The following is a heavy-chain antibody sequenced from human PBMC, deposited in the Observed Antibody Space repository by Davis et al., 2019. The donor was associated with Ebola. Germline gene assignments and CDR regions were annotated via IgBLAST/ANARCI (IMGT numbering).Heavy chain of an antibody. CDR2: ISYDGSNK. D-gene: IGHD6-19*01. CDR3: AKDTSNVWFDI. CDR1: GFTFTNYA. V-gene: IGHV3-30-3*01. J-gene: IGHJ3*02. Sequence: GGSLRLSCVASGFTFTNYAIHWVRQAPGKGLEWVAFISYDGSNKDCADSVKGRFTISRDNSKNTLHLQMNSLRVEDTAIYYCAKDTSNVWFDIWGQGTVVTVSS.